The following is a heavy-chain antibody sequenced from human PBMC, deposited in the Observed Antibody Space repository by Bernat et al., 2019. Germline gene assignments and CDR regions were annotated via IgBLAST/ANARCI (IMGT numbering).Heavy chain of an antibody. V-gene: IGHV4-39*01. CDR1: GGSISSSSYY. D-gene: IGHD2-2*01. Sequence: QLQLQESGPGLVKPSETLSLTCTVSGGSISSSSYYWGWIRQPPGKGLEWIGSIYYSGSTYYNPSLKSRVTISVDTSKNQFSLKLSSVTAADTAVYYCASQTETAANDDFDIWGQGTMVTVSS. CDR2: IYYSGST. CDR3: ASQTETAANDDFDI. J-gene: IGHJ3*02.